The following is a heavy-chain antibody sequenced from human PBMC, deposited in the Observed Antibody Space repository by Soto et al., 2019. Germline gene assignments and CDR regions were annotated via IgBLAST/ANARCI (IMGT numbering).Heavy chain of an antibody. D-gene: IGHD5-18*01. J-gene: IGHJ4*02. CDR1: GYTFTSYD. V-gene: IGHV1-8*01. Sequence: ASVKVSCKASGYTFTSYDINWVRQATGQGLEWMGWMNPNSGNTGYAQKFQGRVTMTRNTSISTAYMELSSLRSEDTAVYYCACLDTVMVTTAGYWGRGTLVTVSS. CDR2: MNPNSGNT. CDR3: ACLDTVMVTTAGY.